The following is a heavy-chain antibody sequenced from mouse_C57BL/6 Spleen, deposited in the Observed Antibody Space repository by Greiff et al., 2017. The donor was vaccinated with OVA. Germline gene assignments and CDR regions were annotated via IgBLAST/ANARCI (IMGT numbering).Heavy chain of an antibody. CDR2: INPSNGGT. D-gene: IGHD2-5*01. CDR3: AREDYSNHWYFDV. CDR1: GYTFTSYW. Sequence: QVQLQQSGPELVKPGASVKLSCKASGYTFTSYWMHWVKQRPGQGLEWIGNINPSNGGTNYNEKFKSKATLTVDKSSSTAYMQLSSLTSEDSAVYYCAREDYSNHWYFDVWGTGTTVTVSS. J-gene: IGHJ1*03. V-gene: IGHV1-53*01.